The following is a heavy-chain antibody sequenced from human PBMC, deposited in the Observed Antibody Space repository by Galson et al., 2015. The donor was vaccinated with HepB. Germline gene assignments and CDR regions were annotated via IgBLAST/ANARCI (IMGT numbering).Heavy chain of an antibody. CDR3: ARDEGFYYDRFDC. CDR1: GFTFSSYG. V-gene: IGHV3-48*01. CDR2: ISVSSTTI. J-gene: IGHJ5*01. D-gene: IGHD3-22*01. Sequence: SLRLSCAASGFTFSSYGMHWVRQAPGKGLEWVSYISVSSTTIYYADSVKGRFTISRDDAKNSLYLQMNSLRAEDTAVYFCARDEGFYYDRFDCWGQGTLVTVSS.